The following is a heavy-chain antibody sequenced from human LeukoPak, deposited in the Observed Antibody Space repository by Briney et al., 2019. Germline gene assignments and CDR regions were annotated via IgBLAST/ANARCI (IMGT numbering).Heavy chain of an antibody. D-gene: IGHD4-23*01. CDR1: GFTFSSYW. V-gene: IGHV3-7*05. CDR3: ARDFGGNAIDY. CDR2: INRDGSET. Sequence: PGGSLRLSCVASGFTFSSYWMTWVRQAPGKGLGWVDNINRDGSETYYLDSVKGRFTISRDNGRNSVYLQMNSLRADDTAVYYCARDFGGNAIDYWGQGTLVPVSS. J-gene: IGHJ4*02.